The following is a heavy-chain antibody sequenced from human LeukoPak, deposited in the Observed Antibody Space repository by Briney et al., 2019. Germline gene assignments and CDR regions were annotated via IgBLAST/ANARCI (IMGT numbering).Heavy chain of an antibody. D-gene: IGHD3-22*01. V-gene: IGHV4-59*08. CDR3: ARHERNGGYYDY. Sequence: SETLSLTCTVSGGSINGYFWSWIRQPPGKGLEWIGYIYYSGGTDYNPSLKSRVTISIDTSKNQFSLQLSSVTAADTAVYYCARHERNGGYYDYWGQGTLVTVSS. J-gene: IGHJ4*02. CDR1: GGSINGYF. CDR2: IYYSGGT.